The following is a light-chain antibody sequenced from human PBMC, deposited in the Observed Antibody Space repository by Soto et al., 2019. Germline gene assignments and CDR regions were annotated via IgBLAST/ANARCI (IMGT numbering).Light chain of an antibody. CDR1: QSVRDW. Sequence: DIPMTQSPSTLSASVGDRVTVTCRASQSVRDWVAWYQQQAGRAPRLLIYKASSLQSGVPSRFSGSGFGTEFTLTIISLQPDDFASYYCQQYYSYSPLTFGGGTKVEIK. V-gene: IGKV1-5*03. CDR2: KAS. J-gene: IGKJ4*01. CDR3: QQYYSYSPLT.